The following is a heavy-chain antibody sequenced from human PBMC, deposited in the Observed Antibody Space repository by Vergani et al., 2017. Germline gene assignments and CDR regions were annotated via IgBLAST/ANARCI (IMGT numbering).Heavy chain of an antibody. CDR1: GGTFSSYA. J-gene: IGHJ6*02. D-gene: IGHD1-20*01. CDR2: IIPIFGTA. Sequence: QVQLVQSGAEVKKPGSSVKVSCKASGGTFSSYAISWLRQAPGQGLEWMGGIIPIFGTANYAQKFQGRVTITADESTSTAYMELSSLRSEDTAVYYCASRPYNWNDQSYYYYYGMDVWGQGTTVTVSS. V-gene: IGHV1-69*01. CDR3: ASRPYNWNDQSYYYYYGMDV.